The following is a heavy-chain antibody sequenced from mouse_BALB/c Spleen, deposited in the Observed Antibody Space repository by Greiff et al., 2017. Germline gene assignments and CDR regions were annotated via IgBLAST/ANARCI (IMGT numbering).Heavy chain of an antibody. CDR3: ARRGYGNYDAMDY. D-gene: IGHD2-1*01. Sequence: VKLMESGPELEKPGASVKISCKGSGYTFTDYAMHWVKQSHAKSLEWIGVISTYNGNTNYNQKFKGKATMTVDKSSSTAYMELARLTSEDSAIYYCARRGYGNYDAMDYWGQGTSVTVSS. V-gene: IGHV1-67*01. CDR1: GYTFTDYA. J-gene: IGHJ4*01. CDR2: ISTYNGNT.